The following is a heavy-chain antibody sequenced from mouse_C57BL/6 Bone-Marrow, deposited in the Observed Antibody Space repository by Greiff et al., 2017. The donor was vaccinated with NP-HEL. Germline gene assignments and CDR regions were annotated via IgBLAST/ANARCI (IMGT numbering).Heavy chain of an antibody. D-gene: IGHD1-1*01. Sequence: DVMLVESGGGLVKPGGSLKLSCAASGFTFSDYGMHWVRQAPEKGLEWVAYISSGSSTIYYADTVKGRFTISRDNAKNTLFLQMTSLRSEDTAMYYCARNTVVYFDYWGQGTTLTVSS. CDR3: ARNTVVYFDY. J-gene: IGHJ2*01. V-gene: IGHV5-17*01. CDR1: GFTFSDYG. CDR2: ISSGSSTI.